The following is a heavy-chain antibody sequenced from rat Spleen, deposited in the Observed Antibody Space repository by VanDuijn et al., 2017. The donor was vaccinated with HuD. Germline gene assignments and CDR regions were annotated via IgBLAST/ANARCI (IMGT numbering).Heavy chain of an antibody. CDR2: IDTDGSRT. D-gene: IGHD4-3*01. CDR3: AVAGYGY. CDR1: GFTFSDYY. V-gene: IGHV5-25*01. Sequence: EVQLVESDGGLVQPGRSLKLSCAASGFTFSDYYMAWVRQAPTKGLEWVSSIDTDGSRTYYPDSVRGRFTISRDNAENTAYLQMNSLWSEDTATYYCAVAGYGYWGQGVVVTVSS. J-gene: IGHJ2*01.